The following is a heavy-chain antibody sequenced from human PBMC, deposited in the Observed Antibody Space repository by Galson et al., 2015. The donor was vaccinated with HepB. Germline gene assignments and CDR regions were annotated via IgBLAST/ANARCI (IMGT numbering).Heavy chain of an antibody. V-gene: IGHV1-18*01. Sequence: SVKVSCKASGYNFNSHSINWVRQAPGQGLEWMGRMNGHSGDTNYAQKFQGRVTMTADTSTSTAYMELKSLRTDDTAVYHCARGGMAALGESTFDYWGQGTKITVSS. D-gene: IGHD3-10*01. CDR3: ARGGMAALGESTFDY. J-gene: IGHJ4*02. CDR2: MNGHSGDT. CDR1: GYNFNSHS.